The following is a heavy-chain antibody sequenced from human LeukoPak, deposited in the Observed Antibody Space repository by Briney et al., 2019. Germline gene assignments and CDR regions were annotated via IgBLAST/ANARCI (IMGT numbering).Heavy chain of an antibody. CDR1: GFSFSSYG. CDR3: AKFLWFGEFIDAFDI. D-gene: IGHD3-10*01. J-gene: IGHJ3*02. Sequence: SGGSLRLSCAASGFSFSSYGMYWVHQAPGKGLEWLAVISYDGSYKYYADSVKGRFTISRDNSKNTLYLQMSSLRAEDTAVYYCAKFLWFGEFIDAFDIWGQGTMVTVSS. CDR2: ISYDGSYK. V-gene: IGHV3-30*18.